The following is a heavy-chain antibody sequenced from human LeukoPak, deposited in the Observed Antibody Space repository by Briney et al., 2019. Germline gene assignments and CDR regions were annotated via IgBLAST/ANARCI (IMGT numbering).Heavy chain of an antibody. Sequence: GGSLGLSCAASGFTFSSYSMNWVRQAPGKGLEWVSSISSSSSYIYYADSVKGRFTISRDDAKNTLYLQMNSLRAEDTAVYYCARITSRDYFDYWGQGTLVTVSS. CDR1: GFTFSSYS. CDR2: ISSSSSYI. J-gene: IGHJ4*02. D-gene: IGHD2-2*01. CDR3: ARITSRDYFDY. V-gene: IGHV3-21*01.